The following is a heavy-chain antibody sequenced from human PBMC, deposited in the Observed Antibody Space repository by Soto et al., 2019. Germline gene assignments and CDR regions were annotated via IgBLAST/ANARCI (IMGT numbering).Heavy chain of an antibody. CDR3: ACLVAFLGEAGLVDY. CDR2: IKQDGSQR. V-gene: IGHV3-7*05. CDR1: GFSFGSYW. Sequence: GSLRLSCAASGFSFGSYWMSWVRQTPGKGLEWVANIKQDGSQRDYVDSVKGRFTISRDNAKDSLDLQMDSLRAEDTAVYYCACLVAFLGEAGLVDYWGQGTLVTVSS. D-gene: IGHD6-19*01. J-gene: IGHJ4*02.